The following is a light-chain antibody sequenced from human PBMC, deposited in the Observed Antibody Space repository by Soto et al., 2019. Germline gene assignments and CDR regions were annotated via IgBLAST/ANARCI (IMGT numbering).Light chain of an antibody. Sequence: QAVLTQPPSMSAAPRQRVTIFCSGSSSNIWNSYVSWFQHLPGTAPKLLIYENNKRPSGIPDRFSGSKSGTSATLGITGLQTGDEADYYCGTWDSSLRAVVFGGGTKLTVL. J-gene: IGLJ2*01. CDR1: SSNIWNSY. CDR3: GTWDSSLRAVV. V-gene: IGLV1-51*01. CDR2: ENN.